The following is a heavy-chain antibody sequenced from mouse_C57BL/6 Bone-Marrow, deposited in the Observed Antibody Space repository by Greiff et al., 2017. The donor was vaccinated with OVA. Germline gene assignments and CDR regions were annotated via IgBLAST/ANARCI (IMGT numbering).Heavy chain of an antibody. CDR2: INPSNGGT. J-gene: IGHJ1*03. CDR3: ARGYGSSYWYFDV. CDR1: GYTFTSYW. Sequence: VQLKPPGTELVQPGASVKLSCKASGYTFTSYWLHWVKQRPGQGLEWIGNINPSNGGTNYNEKFKSKATLTVDKSSSTAYMQLSSLTSEDSAVYYCARGYGSSYWYFDVWGTGTTVTVSS. V-gene: IGHV1-53*01. D-gene: IGHD1-1*01.